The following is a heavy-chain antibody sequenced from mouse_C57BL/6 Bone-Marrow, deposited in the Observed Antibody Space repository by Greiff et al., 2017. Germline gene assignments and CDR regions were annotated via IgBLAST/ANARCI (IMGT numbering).Heavy chain of an antibody. CDR1: GFTFSDYY. J-gene: IGHJ1*03. CDR3: ARGGSYYSSYWYFDV. V-gene: IGHV5-16*01. Sequence: DVKLVESEGGLVQPGSSMKLSCTASGFTFSDYYMAWVRQVPEKGLEWVANINYDGSSTYYLDSLKSRFILSRDNAKNILYLQMSSLKSEDTATXYCARGGSYYSSYWYFDVWGTGTTVTVSS. CDR2: INYDGSST. D-gene: IGHD2-12*01.